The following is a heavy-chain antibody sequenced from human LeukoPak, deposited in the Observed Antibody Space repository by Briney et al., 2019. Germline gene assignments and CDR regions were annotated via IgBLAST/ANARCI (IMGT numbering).Heavy chain of an antibody. V-gene: IGHV4-4*02. J-gene: IGHJ6*03. D-gene: IGHD3-3*01. CDR1: GGSISSTNW. CDR3: ARAGYYDFWSGYRPYYYYMDV. Sequence: PSETLSLTCAVSGGSISSTNWWSWVRQPPGKGLEWIGEIYHSGSTNYYPSLKSRVTISVDTSKNQFSLKLSSVTAADTAVYYCARAGYYDFWSGYRPYYYYMDVWGKGTTVTVSS. CDR2: IYHSGST.